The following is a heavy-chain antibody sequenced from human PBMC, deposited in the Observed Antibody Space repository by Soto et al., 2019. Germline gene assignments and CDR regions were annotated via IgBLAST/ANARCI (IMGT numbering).Heavy chain of an antibody. CDR1: GYTFTSYY. CDR3: ARAWGAPSFHCGGDCYLTRSAEYFQH. Sequence: ASVKVSCKASGYTFTSYYMHWVRQAPGQGLEWMGIIDPSGGSTSYAQKFQGRVTMTRDTSTSTVYMELSSLRSEDTAVYYCARAWGAPSFHCGGDCYLTRSAEYFQHWGQGTLVTVSS. D-gene: IGHD2-21*02. J-gene: IGHJ1*01. CDR2: IDPSGGST. V-gene: IGHV1-46*01.